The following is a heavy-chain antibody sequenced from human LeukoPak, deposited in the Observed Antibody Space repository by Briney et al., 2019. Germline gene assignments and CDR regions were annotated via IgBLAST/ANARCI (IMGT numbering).Heavy chain of an antibody. J-gene: IGHJ3*02. V-gene: IGHV3-21*04. CDR1: GFTFSSYS. D-gene: IGHD5-24*01. CDR2: ISSSNTYI. CDR3: ARRAYNWGAFDI. Sequence: GGSLRLSCAASGFTFSSYSMNWVRQAPGKGLEWVSYISSSNTYIYYADSVKGRFTISRDISKNTLYLQMNSLRAEDTAVYYCARRAYNWGAFDIWGQGTMVTVSS.